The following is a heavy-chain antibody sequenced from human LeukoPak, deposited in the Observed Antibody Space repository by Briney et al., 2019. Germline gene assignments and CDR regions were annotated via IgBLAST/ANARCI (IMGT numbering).Heavy chain of an antibody. CDR3: ARPQGITGTTWDF. V-gene: IGHV3-30*03. CDR2: ISSDGRNK. D-gene: IGHD1-7*01. Sequence: GRSLRLSCAASGFSFSDYGMRWVRQAPGKGLEWVATISSDGRNKNYGDSVKGRFTISRDNAKDSLYLQMNSLRAEDTAVYYCARPQGITGTTWDFWGQGTLVTVSS. J-gene: IGHJ4*02. CDR1: GFSFSDYG.